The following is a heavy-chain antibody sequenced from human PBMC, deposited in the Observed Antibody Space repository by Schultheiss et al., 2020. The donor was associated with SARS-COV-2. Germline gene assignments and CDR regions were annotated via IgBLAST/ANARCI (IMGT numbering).Heavy chain of an antibody. CDR1: GFTFSSYA. Sequence: GESLKISCAASGFTFSSYAMHWVRQAPGKGLEWVAVISYDGSNKYYADSVKGRFTISRDNSKNTLYLQMNSLRAEDTAVYYCAKHGYNWRIDYWGQGTLVTVSS. V-gene: IGHV3-30-3*01. D-gene: IGHD5-24*01. CDR2: ISYDGSNK. CDR3: AKHGYNWRIDY. J-gene: IGHJ4*02.